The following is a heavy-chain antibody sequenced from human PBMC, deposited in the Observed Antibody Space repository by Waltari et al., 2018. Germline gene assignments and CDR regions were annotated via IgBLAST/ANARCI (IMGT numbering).Heavy chain of an antibody. CDR2: IIPIFGTA. CDR1: GDTFRSYA. Sequence: QVQLVQSGAEVKKPGSSVKVSCKASGDTFRSYAISWVRQAPGQGLEWMGRIIPIFGTANYAQKFQGRVTITADKSTSTAYMELSSLRSEDTAVYYCATGVAVAGTGYFDYWGQGTLVTVSS. V-gene: IGHV1-69*08. J-gene: IGHJ4*02. D-gene: IGHD6-19*01. CDR3: ATGVAVAGTGYFDY.